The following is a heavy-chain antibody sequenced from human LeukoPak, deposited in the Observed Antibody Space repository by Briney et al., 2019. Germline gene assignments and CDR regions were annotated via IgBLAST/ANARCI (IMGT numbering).Heavy chain of an antibody. D-gene: IGHD6-19*01. CDR3: ARDPRPRGGWFYFDY. V-gene: IGHV4-4*02. CDR2: IYQSGIT. Sequence: SGTLSLTCGVSGDSISSGNYWNGGRQPPGKGLEWIGDIYQSGITNYNPSLKSRVTMSVDKSKNEFSLKLDSVTAADTAVYYCARDPRPRGGWFYFDYWGQGILVTVSS. J-gene: IGHJ4*02. CDR1: GDSISSGNY.